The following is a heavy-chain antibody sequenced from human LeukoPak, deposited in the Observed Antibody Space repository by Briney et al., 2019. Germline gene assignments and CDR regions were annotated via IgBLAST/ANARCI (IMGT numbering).Heavy chain of an antibody. CDR1: GDSFTGDY. V-gene: IGHV1-46*01. CDR3: ASDNCRNYIDY. CDR2: LNASGGVT. D-gene: IGHD4-11*01. Sequence: ASLRVSSKPSGDSFTGDYTRRGRPSPGQGLEWVGILNASGGVTNYAQNFQGRVTMTKDTSTSTVYMERRSLGSEDADMYEWASDNCRNYIDYWGQGTLVTVSS. J-gene: IGHJ4*02.